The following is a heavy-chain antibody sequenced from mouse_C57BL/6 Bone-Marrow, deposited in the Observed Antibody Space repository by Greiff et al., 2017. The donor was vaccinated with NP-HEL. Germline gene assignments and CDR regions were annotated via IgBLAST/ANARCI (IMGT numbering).Heavy chain of an antibody. CDR3: ARYLGDYAMDY. CDR1: GFTFSSYA. J-gene: IGHJ4*01. V-gene: IGHV5-4*01. Sequence: EVQVVESGGGLVKPGGSLKLSCAASGFTFSSYAMSWVRQTPEKRLEWVATISDGGSYTYYPDNVKGRFTISRDNAKNNLYLQMSHLKSEDTAMYYCARYLGDYAMDYWGQGTSVTVSS. CDR2: ISDGGSYT.